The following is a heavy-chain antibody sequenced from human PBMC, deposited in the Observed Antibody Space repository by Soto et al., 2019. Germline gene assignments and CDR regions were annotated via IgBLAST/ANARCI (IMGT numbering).Heavy chain of an antibody. D-gene: IGHD2-2*01. J-gene: IGHJ4*02. Sequence: SETLSLTCAVSGGSFSGSDWWSWVRQPPGKGLEWIGQIYHYENTNYNPSLKSRVTISVDKSKNHFSLKLTSVTAADTAVYYCARAGYPLRDGIVLIPAAHSLWGQGAQVTVSS. CDR1: GGSFSGSDW. CDR2: IYHYENT. V-gene: IGHV4-4*02. CDR3: ARAGYPLRDGIVLIPAAHSL.